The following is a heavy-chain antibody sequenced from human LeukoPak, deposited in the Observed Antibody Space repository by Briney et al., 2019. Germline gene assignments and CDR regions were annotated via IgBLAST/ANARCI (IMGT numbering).Heavy chain of an antibody. CDR2: ISGSGGST. Sequence: GGSLRLSCAASGFTFSSYAMSWVRQAPGKGLEWVSAISGSGGSTYYADSVKGRFTISRDNSKNTLYLQMNSLRAEDTAVYYCATVNWNYGEADYWGQGTLVTVSS. D-gene: IGHD1-7*01. J-gene: IGHJ4*02. CDR3: ATVNWNYGEADY. V-gene: IGHV3-23*01. CDR1: GFTFSSYA.